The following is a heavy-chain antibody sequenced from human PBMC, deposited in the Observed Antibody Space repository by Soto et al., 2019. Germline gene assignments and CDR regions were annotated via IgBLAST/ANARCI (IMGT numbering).Heavy chain of an antibody. J-gene: IGHJ4*02. D-gene: IGHD6-13*01. Sequence: QVQLVQSGAEVKKPGASVKVSCKASGYTFTSYDMHWVRQAPGQGLEWMGIINPSGGSTSYAQKFQGRVTMTRDTSTSTVYMELSRLRSEDTAVYYCAREGYSSRWYEVESDYWGQGTLVTVSS. CDR3: AREGYSSRWYEVESDY. CDR2: INPSGGST. CDR1: GYTFTSYD. V-gene: IGHV1-46*01.